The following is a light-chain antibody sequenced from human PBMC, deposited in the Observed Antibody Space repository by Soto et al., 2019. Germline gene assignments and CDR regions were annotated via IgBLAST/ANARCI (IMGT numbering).Light chain of an antibody. Sequence: ELVMTQSPAPLSVSQGEIATLSCRASQSVSSNLAWYQQKACQAPRVLIYGASTRATGCPARFSGSGSGTEFTLTISSLQSEDFAVYYCQQYNDWPRHFGPGTKVDIK. CDR1: QSVSSN. V-gene: IGKV3-15*01. CDR3: QQYNDWPRH. CDR2: GAS. J-gene: IGKJ3*01.